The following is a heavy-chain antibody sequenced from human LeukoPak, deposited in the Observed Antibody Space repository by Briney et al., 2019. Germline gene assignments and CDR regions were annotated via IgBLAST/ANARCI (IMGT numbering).Heavy chain of an antibody. CDR1: GFTFNNYE. V-gene: IGHV3-48*03. CDR3: ARAYSSSWTRGYFDY. Sequence: QPGGSMRLSCAASGFTFNNYEMNWVRQAPGKGLEWVSSVSGGSTNIYYADSVKGRFTTSRDNAENSLYLQMNSLRADDTAVYYCARAYSSSWTRGYFDYWGQGSLVTVSS. CDR2: VSGGSTNI. J-gene: IGHJ4*02. D-gene: IGHD6-13*01.